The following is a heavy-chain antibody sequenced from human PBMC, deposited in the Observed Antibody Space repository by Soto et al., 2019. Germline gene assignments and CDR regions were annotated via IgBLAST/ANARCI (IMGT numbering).Heavy chain of an antibody. D-gene: IGHD1-26*01. CDR1: GFTFSNAW. CDR2: IKKKSDGGTT. J-gene: IGHJ4*02. V-gene: IGHV3-15*01. CDR3: TPLGFPVVGATPDY. Sequence: PGGSLRLSCAASGFTFSNAWMNWVRQAPGKGLEWVGRIKKKSDGGTTDYAAPVKGRFRISRDDAIKTLYLEMNSLQIDDTAVYYCTPLGFPVVGATPDYCGRRTLVTVSS.